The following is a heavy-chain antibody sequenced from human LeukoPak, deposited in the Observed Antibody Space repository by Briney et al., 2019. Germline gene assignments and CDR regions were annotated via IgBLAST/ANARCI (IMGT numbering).Heavy chain of an antibody. Sequence: PGGSLRLSCAASGFTFSSYGMHWVRQAPGKGLEWVSFIRYDVSNTYYADSVKGRFTISRDNSKNTLYLQMNSLRAEDTAVYYCAKPDYYDSSGYAPFDYWGQGTLVTVSS. J-gene: IGHJ4*02. V-gene: IGHV3-30*02. CDR1: GFTFSSYG. D-gene: IGHD3-22*01. CDR3: AKPDYYDSSGYAPFDY. CDR2: IRYDVSNT.